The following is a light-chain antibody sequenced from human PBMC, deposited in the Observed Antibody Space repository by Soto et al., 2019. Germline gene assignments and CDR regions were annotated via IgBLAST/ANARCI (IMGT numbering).Light chain of an antibody. J-gene: IGLJ3*02. Sequence: QAVVTQEPSMTVSPGGTVTLTCGSSTGDVTRNHYPYWYQQNPGQAPRTLIYDTDNKMSWTPARFSGSLLGGKAVLTLSGAPPEEETEYYCLLAYGDARVFGGGTKLTVL. CDR2: DTD. V-gene: IGLV7-46*01. CDR1: TGDVTRNHY. CDR3: LLAYGDARV.